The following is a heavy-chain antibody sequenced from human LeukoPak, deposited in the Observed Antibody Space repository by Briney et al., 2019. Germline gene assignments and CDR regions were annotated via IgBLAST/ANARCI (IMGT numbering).Heavy chain of an antibody. CDR3: ARQRGYTYGLFDY. CDR1: GGSISSSGYY. D-gene: IGHD5-18*01. CDR2: IYSSGSS. J-gene: IGHJ4*02. V-gene: IGHV4-39*01. Sequence: SETLSLTCTVSGGSISSSGYYWGWIRQPPGKGLEWIGSIYSSGSSYQNPSLKSRVTISVDTSKNRFSLKLSSLTAADTALYYCARQRGYTYGLFDYWGQGALVTVSS.